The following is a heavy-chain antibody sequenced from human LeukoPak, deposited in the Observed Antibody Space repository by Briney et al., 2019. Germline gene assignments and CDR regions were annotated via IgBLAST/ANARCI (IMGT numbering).Heavy chain of an antibody. CDR3: ARDRGIAVAGTGFDY. Sequence: PSETLSLTCTVSGGSISSYYWSWIRQPPGKGLEWIGYIYYSGSTNYNPSLKSRVTISVDTSKNQFSLKLSSVTAADTAVYYCARDRGIAVAGTGFDYWGQGTPVTVSS. J-gene: IGHJ4*02. CDR2: IYYSGST. CDR1: GGSISSYY. D-gene: IGHD6-19*01. V-gene: IGHV4-59*01.